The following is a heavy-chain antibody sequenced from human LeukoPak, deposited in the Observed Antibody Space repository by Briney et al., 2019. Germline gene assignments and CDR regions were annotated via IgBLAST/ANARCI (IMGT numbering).Heavy chain of an antibody. Sequence: PGGSLRLSCAASGFTFSDYGMHWVRQAPGKGLEWVAIIWYDGSNKYYADSVKGRFTISRDNSRNTLSLQMNSLSAEDTAVYFCARERVLNHYFFDYWGQGTLVTVSS. CDR2: IWYDGSNK. CDR1: GFTFSDYG. D-gene: IGHD1-14*01. CDR3: ARERVLNHYFFDY. J-gene: IGHJ4*02. V-gene: IGHV3-33*01.